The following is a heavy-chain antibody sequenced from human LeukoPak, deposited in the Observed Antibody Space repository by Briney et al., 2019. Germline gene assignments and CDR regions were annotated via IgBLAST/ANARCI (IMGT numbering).Heavy chain of an antibody. Sequence: PGGSLRLSCAASGFTFSSYAVSWVRQAPGKGLEWVSAISGSGGSTYYADSVKGRFTISRDNSKNTLYLQMNSLRAEDTAVYYCAKAWFGELGFFDYWGQGSLVTVSS. J-gene: IGHJ4*02. V-gene: IGHV3-23*01. CDR1: GFTFSSYA. CDR3: AKAWFGELGFFDY. CDR2: ISGSGGST. D-gene: IGHD3-10*01.